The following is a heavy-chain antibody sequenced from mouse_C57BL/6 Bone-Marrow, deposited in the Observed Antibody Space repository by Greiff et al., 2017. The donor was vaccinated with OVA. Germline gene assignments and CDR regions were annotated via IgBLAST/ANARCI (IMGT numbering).Heavy chain of an antibody. J-gene: IGHJ1*03. Sequence: VQLQQSGAELARPGASVKLSCKASGYTFTSYGISWVKQRTGQGLEWIGEIYPRSGNTYYNEKFKGKATLTADKSSSTAYMELRSLTSDNSAVFFCAICPTRTIWYFAVWGTGTLVTVAA. D-gene: IGHD4-1*02. CDR1: GYTFTSYG. CDR2: IYPRSGNT. CDR3: AICPTRTIWYFAV. V-gene: IGHV1-81*01.